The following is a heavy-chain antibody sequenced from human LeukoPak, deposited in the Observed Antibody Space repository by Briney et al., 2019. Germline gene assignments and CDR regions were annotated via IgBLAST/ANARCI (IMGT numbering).Heavy chain of an antibody. Sequence: PGGSLRLSCAASGFTFSSYSMNWVRQAPGKGLEWVSSISSSSSYIYYADSVKGRFTISRDNAKNSLYLQMNSLRAEDTAVYYCARGVPFGGSGITADYWGQGTLVTVSS. D-gene: IGHD3-10*01. J-gene: IGHJ4*02. CDR3: ARGVPFGGSGITADY. CDR1: GFTFSSYS. V-gene: IGHV3-21*01. CDR2: ISSSSSYI.